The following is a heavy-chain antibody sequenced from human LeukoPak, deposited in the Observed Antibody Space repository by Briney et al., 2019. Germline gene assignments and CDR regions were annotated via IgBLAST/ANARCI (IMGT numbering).Heavy chain of an antibody. D-gene: IGHD1-26*01. Sequence: SVKVSCKASGGTFSSYAISWVRQAPGQGLEWMGGIIPIFGTANYAQKFQGRVTITADESTSTAYMELSSLRSEDTAVYYCARAGERIVGATYWGFDYWGQGTLVTVSS. CDR3: ARAGERIVGATYWGFDY. V-gene: IGHV1-69*13. CDR1: GGTFSSYA. CDR2: IIPIFGTA. J-gene: IGHJ4*02.